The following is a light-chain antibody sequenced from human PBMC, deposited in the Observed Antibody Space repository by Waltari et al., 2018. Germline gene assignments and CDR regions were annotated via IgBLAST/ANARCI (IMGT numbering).Light chain of an antibody. V-gene: IGKV1-39*01. CDR3: QQSYSTPT. J-gene: IGKJ4*01. Sequence: DIQMTQSPSSLSASVGDRVTITCRASQSISRYLNWYQQKPGKAPKLLIYAASSLQSRVPSRFSGSGSGTDFTLTISSLQPEDFATYYCQQSYSTPTFGGGTKVEIK. CDR1: QSISRY. CDR2: AAS.